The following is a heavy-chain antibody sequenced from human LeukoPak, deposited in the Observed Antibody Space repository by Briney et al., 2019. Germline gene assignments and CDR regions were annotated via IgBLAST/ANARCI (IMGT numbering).Heavy chain of an antibody. CDR3: ARHGQYSGISDAFDI. J-gene: IGHJ3*02. Sequence: KPSETLSLTCTVSGGSISSSTYYWGWIRQPPGKGLEWIGTIYYSGGSYYNSSLRSRVTISVDTSKNQFSLNLSSVTAADTAVYYCARHGQYSGISDAFDIWGQGTMVTVSS. CDR1: GGSISSSTYY. D-gene: IGHD1-26*01. CDR2: IYYSGGS. V-gene: IGHV4-39*01.